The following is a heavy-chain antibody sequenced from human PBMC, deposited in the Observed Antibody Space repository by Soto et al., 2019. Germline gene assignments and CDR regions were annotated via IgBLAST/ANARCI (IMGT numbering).Heavy chain of an antibody. CDR1: GFTVSSNY. D-gene: IGHD2-15*01. J-gene: IGHJ3*02. Sequence: GGSLRLSCAASGFTVSSNYMSWVRQAPGKGLEWVSVIYSGGSTYYADSVKGRFTISRDNSKNTLYLQMNSLRAEDTAVYYCAREGRWTLDAFDIWGQGTMVTVSS. CDR2: IYSGGST. V-gene: IGHV3-66*01. CDR3: AREGRWTLDAFDI.